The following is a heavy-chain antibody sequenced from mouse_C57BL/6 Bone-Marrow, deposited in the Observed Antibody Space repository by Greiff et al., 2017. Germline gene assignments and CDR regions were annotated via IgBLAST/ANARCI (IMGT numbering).Heavy chain of an antibody. CDR2: INSNGGST. D-gene: IGHD2-5*01. J-gene: IGHJ4*01. CDR3: ARRRVSRYYYAFDY. V-gene: IGHV5-2*03. Sequence: EVKLVESGGGLAQPGASLKLSCDSNEYDFPSHDMSWVRKTPGKRLELVAAINSNGGSTYYPATMEGRFIISRDNAKKTRYLQMSSLRSEDTALYYCARRRVSRYYYAFDYWGQGTSVTVSS. CDR1: EYDFPSHD.